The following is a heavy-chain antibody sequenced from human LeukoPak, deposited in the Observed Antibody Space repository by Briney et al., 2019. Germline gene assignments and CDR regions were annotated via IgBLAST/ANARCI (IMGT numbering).Heavy chain of an antibody. J-gene: IGHJ4*02. V-gene: IGHV4-4*02. CDR1: GGSISSSNW. Sequence: PSETLSLTCAVSGGSISSSNWWSRVRQPPGKGLEWIGEIYHSGSTNYNPSLKSRVTISVDKSKNQFSLKLSSVTAADTAVYYCARLTYSSSWYFDYWGQGTLVTVSS. CDR3: ARLTYSSSWYFDY. D-gene: IGHD6-13*01. CDR2: IYHSGST.